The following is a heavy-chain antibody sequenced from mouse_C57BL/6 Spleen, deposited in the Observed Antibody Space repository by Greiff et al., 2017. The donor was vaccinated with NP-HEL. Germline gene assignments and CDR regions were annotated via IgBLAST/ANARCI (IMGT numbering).Heavy chain of an antibody. CDR3: ASEVDYGGFAY. CDR2: IWGVGST. D-gene: IGHD2-4*01. V-gene: IGHV2-6*01. CDR1: GFSLTSYG. J-gene: IGHJ3*01. Sequence: QVQLKQSGPGLVAPSQSLSITCTVSGFSLTSYGVDWVRQSPGKGLEWLGVIWGVGSTKYNSALKSRLSISKDNSKSQVFLKMNSLQTDDTAMYYCASEVDYGGFAYWGQGTLVTVSA.